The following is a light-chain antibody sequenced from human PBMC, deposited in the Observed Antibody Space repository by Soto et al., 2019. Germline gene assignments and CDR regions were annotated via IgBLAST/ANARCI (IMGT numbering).Light chain of an antibody. Sequence: EIVLTQSPGTLSLSPGERATLSCRASQSVSSSYLAWYQQKPGQAPRLLIYGASSRATGIPDRFSGSGSGTDFTLTISRLEAEDFAVYYCQQYGSSPGTFGLGTKLEIK. CDR3: QQYGSSPGT. CDR1: QSVSSSY. CDR2: GAS. J-gene: IGKJ2*01. V-gene: IGKV3-20*01.